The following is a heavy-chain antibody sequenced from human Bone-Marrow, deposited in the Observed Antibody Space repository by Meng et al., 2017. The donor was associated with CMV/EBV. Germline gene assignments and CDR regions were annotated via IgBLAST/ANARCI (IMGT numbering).Heavy chain of an antibody. CDR2: MNSGGSA. CDR3: ARAPTYGSGSHYVRRYYYYGMDV. D-gene: IGHD3-10*01. J-gene: IGHJ6*02. CDR1: GASINDHY. V-gene: IGHV4-59*11. Sequence: ASLRLSCTVSGASINDHYLTWIRQPPGKGLEWIGFMNSGGSANYNPSLRSRVTISVDMSKNQFSLRLSSVTAADTAVYYCARAPTYGSGSHYVRRYYYYGMDVWGQGTTVTVSS.